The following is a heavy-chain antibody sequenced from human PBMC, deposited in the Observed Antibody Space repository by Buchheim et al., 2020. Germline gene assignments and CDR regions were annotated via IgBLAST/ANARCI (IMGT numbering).Heavy chain of an antibody. V-gene: IGHV3-11*01. Sequence: QVQLVESGGGLVKPGGSLRLSCAASGFTFSDYYMSWIRQAPGKGLEWVSYISSSGSTIYYADSVKGRFTISRDNAQNSLYLQMNSLRAEDTAVYYCARETYYYDSSGYENLGNYYYYGMDVWGQGTT. CDR3: ARETYYYDSSGYENLGNYYYYGMDV. D-gene: IGHD3-22*01. CDR2: ISSSGSTI. J-gene: IGHJ6*02. CDR1: GFTFSDYY.